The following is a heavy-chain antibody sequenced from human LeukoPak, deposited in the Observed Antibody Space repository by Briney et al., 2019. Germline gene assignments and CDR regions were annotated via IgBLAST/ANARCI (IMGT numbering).Heavy chain of an antibody. CDR3: ARVDPTGDGYNCFDS. Sequence: GRSLRLSCAASGLIFSNYGMHWVRQAPGKGLLWVARINTDGSSTLYADSVKGRFTISRDNAKSTLYLQMDSLRPEDTAEYYCARVDPTGDGYNCFDSWGQGTLVTVSS. CDR1: GLIFSNYG. V-gene: IGHV3-74*01. J-gene: IGHJ4*02. CDR2: INTDGSST. D-gene: IGHD5-24*01.